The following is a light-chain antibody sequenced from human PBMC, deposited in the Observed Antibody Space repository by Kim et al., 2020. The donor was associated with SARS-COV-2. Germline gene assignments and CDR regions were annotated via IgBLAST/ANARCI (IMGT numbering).Light chain of an antibody. CDR2: GKN. CDR3: NSRGSSGNHVV. J-gene: IGLJ2*01. CDR1: SLRNYY. Sequence: SSELTQDPAVSVALGQTVRITCQGDSLRNYYASWYQQKPGQAPVLVIYGKNNRPSGIPDRFSGSSSGNTASLTLTGAQAEDEADYYCNSRGSSGNHVVFGGGTQLTVL. V-gene: IGLV3-19*01.